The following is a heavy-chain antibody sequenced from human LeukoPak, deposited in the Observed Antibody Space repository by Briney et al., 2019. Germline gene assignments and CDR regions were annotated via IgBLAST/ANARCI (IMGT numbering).Heavy chain of an antibody. CDR1: GGPLNSGGYY. Sequence: TLSLTCTVSGGPLNSGGYYWSWIRQHPGKGLEWIGYIDYSGSTYYNPSLKSRVTILLDTSKSQFSLKLSSVTAADTAVYYCARFSGGYSYGYGYWGRGTLVTVSS. D-gene: IGHD5-18*01. CDR3: ARFSGGYSYGYGY. V-gene: IGHV4-31*03. J-gene: IGHJ4*02. CDR2: IDYSGST.